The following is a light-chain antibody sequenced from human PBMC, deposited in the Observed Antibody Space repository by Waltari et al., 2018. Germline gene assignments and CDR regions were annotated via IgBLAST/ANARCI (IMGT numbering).Light chain of an antibody. J-gene: IGLJ3*02. Sequence: QSALTQPASVSGSPGQSIAISCTGTSSDVGGYNHVSRYQQNPGKAPKLLIFDVDSRPSGLSGRFSGSKSGNTASLTLSGLQAEDEADYYCASYTSSITWVFGGGTKLTV. CDR1: SSDVGGYNH. V-gene: IGLV2-14*03. CDR2: DVD. CDR3: ASYTSSITWV.